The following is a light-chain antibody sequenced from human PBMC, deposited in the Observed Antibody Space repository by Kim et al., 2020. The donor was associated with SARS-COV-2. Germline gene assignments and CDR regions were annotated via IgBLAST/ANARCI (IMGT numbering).Light chain of an antibody. V-gene: IGLV3-1*01. CDR1: KLGDNY. CDR3: QAWDSGTAV. CDR2: QDS. J-gene: IGLJ3*02. Sequence: SYELTQPPSMSVSPGQTARITCSGNKLGDNYVSWYQQRPGQSPVVVIYQDSNRPSEIPERFSGSNSGNTATLTISGTQAMDAADYFCQAWDSGTAVFGGG.